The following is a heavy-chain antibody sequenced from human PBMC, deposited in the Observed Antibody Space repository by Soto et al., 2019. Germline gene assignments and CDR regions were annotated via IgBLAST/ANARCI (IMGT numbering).Heavy chain of an antibody. CDR2: ISGSGGST. V-gene: IGHV3-23*01. Sequence: EVQLLESGGGLVQPGGSLRLSCAASGFTFSSYAMSWVRQAPGKGLEWVSAISGSGGSTYYADSVKGRFTISRDNSKNTLYLQMSSLRAEDTAVYYCAKVCSPWESGEVFDYWGQGTLVTVSS. CDR1: GFTFSSYA. J-gene: IGHJ4*02. D-gene: IGHD3-10*02. CDR3: AKVCSPWESGEVFDY.